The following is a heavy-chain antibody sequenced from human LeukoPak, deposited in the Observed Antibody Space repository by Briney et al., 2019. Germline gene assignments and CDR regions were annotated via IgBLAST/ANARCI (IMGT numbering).Heavy chain of an antibody. CDR2: INPNSGGT. J-gene: IGHJ5*02. D-gene: IGHD6-25*01. Sequence: ASVKVSCKASGYTFTSYGISWVRQAPGQGLEWMGWINPNSGGTSYLQKFQGRVTMTRDTSISTAYMELSRLRSDDTAVYYCARDPGTITAPLGWFDPWGQGTLVTVSS. V-gene: IGHV1-2*02. CDR3: ARDPGTITAPLGWFDP. CDR1: GYTFTSYG.